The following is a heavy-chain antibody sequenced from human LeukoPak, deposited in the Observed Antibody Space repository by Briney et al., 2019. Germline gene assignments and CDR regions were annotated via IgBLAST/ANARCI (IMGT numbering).Heavy chain of an antibody. Sequence: ASVKVSCKASGYTFTGYYMHWVREAPGEGLEWMGWINPNSGGTNYAQKFQGGVTMTRDTSISTAYMELSRLRSDDTAVYYCAREVGIYSSGWYWGQGTLVTVSS. V-gene: IGHV1-2*02. J-gene: IGHJ4*02. CDR1: GYTFTGYY. CDR3: AREVGIYSSGWY. D-gene: IGHD3-22*01. CDR2: INPNSGGT.